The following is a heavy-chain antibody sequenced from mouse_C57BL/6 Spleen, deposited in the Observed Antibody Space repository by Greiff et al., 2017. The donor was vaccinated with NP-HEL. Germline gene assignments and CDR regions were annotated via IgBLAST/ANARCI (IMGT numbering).Heavy chain of an antibody. CDR1: GYTFTDYN. CDR2: INPNNGGT. J-gene: IGHJ4*01. CDR3: ARENVYYGSSYYAMDY. Sequence: VQLQQSGPELVKPGASVKMSCKASGYTFTDYNMHWVKQSHGKSLEWIGYINPNNGGTSYNQKFKGKATLTVNKSSSTAYMELRSLTSEDSAVYYCARENVYYGSSYYAMDYWGQGTSVTVSS. D-gene: IGHD1-1*01. V-gene: IGHV1-22*01.